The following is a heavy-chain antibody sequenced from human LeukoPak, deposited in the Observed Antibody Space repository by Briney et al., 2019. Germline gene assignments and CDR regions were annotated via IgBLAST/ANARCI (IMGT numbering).Heavy chain of an antibody. Sequence: ASVKVSCKASGYTFTGYYMHWVRQAPGQGLEWMGWINPNSGGTNYAQKFQGWVTMTRDTSISTAYLQWSSLQASDTAMYYCARLFYDILTGYYKENYFDYWGQGTLVTVSS. CDR2: INPNSGGT. V-gene: IGHV1-2*04. CDR1: GYTFTGYY. J-gene: IGHJ4*02. CDR3: ARLFYDILTGYYKENYFDY. D-gene: IGHD3-9*01.